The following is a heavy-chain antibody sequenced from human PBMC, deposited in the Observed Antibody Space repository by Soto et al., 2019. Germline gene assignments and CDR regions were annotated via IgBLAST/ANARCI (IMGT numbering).Heavy chain of an antibody. J-gene: IGHJ6*02. V-gene: IGHV3-43*01. CDR1: GFTFDDYT. Sequence: GGSLRLSCAASGFTFDDYTMHWVRQAPGKGLEWVSLISWDGGSTYYADSVKGRFTISRDNSKNSLYLQMNSLRTEDTALYYCAKAYAVAGTRSYYYYGMDVWGQGTTVTVSS. CDR3: AKAYAVAGTRSYYYYGMDV. D-gene: IGHD6-19*01. CDR2: ISWDGGST.